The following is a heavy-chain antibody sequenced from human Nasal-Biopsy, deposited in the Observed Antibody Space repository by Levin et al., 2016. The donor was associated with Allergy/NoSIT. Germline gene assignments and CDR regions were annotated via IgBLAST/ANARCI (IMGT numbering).Heavy chain of an antibody. J-gene: IGHJ4*02. CDR1: GDSVDNSY. CDR3: AREGEYFDILTGDYHYFDY. D-gene: IGHD3-9*01. V-gene: IGHV4-59*02. CDR2: IHYTGNT. Sequence: SETLSLTCSVSGDSVDNSYWTWIRQPPGKGLEWIGFIHYTGNTNYNPSLESRVTISVDTFKNQFSLQLSSVTAADTAFYYCAREGEYFDILTGDYHYFDYWGQGTLVTVSS.